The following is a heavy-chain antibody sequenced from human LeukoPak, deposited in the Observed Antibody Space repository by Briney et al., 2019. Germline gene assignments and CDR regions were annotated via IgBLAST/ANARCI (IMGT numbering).Heavy chain of an antibody. J-gene: IGHJ4*02. D-gene: IGHD5-18*01. CDR3: ARHPYSYGPLCY. V-gene: IGHV5-51*01. CDR2: IYPGDSDT. Sequence: GEYLKISCKGSGYSFTSYWIGWVRQMPGKGLEWMGIIYPGDSDTRYSPSFQGQVTISADKSISTAYPQWSSPKASDTAMYYCARHPYSYGPLCYWGQGTLVTVSS. CDR1: GYSFTSYW.